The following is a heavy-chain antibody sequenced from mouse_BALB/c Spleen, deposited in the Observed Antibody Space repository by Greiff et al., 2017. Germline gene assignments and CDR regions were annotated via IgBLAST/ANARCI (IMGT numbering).Heavy chain of an antibody. Sequence: ESGPGLVKPSQSLSLTCSVTGYSITSGYYWNWIRQFPGNKLEWMGYISYDGSNNYNPSLKNRISITRDTSKNQFFLKLNSVTTEDTATYYCARGQLGLGDYWGQGTSVTVSS. CDR2: ISYDGSN. J-gene: IGHJ4*01. V-gene: IGHV3-6*02. CDR3: ARGQLGLGDY. D-gene: IGHD3-2*01. CDR1: GYSITSGYY.